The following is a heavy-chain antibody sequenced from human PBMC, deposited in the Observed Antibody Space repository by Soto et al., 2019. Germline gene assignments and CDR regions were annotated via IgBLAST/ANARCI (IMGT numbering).Heavy chain of an antibody. V-gene: IGHV2-5*01. J-gene: IGHJ3*02. Sequence: QITLKESGPTLVKPTQTLTLTCTSSGFSLSTSGVGVGWIRHPPGKALEWLALIYWIDDKRYSPSLTSSLTITQDTTKNPAVLTNPIMDPVDTATYSCAHSRYYYESSGLGVYAFDIWGQGTMVTVSS. CDR1: GFSLSTSGVG. CDR2: IYWIDDK. CDR3: AHSRYYYESSGLGVYAFDI. D-gene: IGHD3-22*01.